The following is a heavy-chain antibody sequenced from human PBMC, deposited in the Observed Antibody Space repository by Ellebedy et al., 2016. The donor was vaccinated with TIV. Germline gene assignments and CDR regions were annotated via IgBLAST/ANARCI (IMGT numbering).Heavy chain of an antibody. V-gene: IGHV6-1*01. CDR1: GDSVSSNSAA. J-gene: IGHJ4*02. D-gene: IGHD7-27*01. CDR3: ARTGDRGRAFDY. Sequence: SQTLSLTCXISGDSVSSNSAAWNWIRQSPSRGLEWLGRTYYRSKWSNDYAVSVKSRITINPDTSKYHFSLQLNSVTPEDTAVYYCARTGDRGRAFDYWGQGTLVTVSS. CDR2: TYYRSKWSN.